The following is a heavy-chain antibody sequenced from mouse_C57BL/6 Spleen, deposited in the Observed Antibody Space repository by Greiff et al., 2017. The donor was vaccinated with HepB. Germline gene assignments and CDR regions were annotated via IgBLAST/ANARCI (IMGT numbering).Heavy chain of an antibody. CDR2: IRLKSDNYAT. J-gene: IGHJ1*03. V-gene: IGHV6-3*01. CDR3: TPIYYDYDWYFDV. D-gene: IGHD2-4*01. Sequence: EVKLVESGGGLVQPGGSMKLSCVASGFTFSNYWMNWVRQSPEKGLEWVAQIRLKSDNYATHYAESVKGRFTISRDDSKSSVYLQMNNLRAEDTGIYYCTPIYYDYDWYFDVWGTGTTVTVSS. CDR1: GFTFSNYW.